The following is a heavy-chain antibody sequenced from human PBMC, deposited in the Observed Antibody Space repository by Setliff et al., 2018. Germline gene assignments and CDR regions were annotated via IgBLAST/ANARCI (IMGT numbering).Heavy chain of an antibody. CDR3: VRGRTSGLFLSRFDP. CDR2: ITSSGYT. J-gene: IGHJ5*02. D-gene: IGHD2-21*01. CDR1: GDSISIGAYF. Sequence: PSETLSLTCSVSGDSISIGAYFWSWIRHRPGEGLEYIGHITSSGYTNYSPSHQGRVAISEDTSENQFSLKLSSVTAADTAIYFCVRGRTSGLFLSRFDPWGQGTLVTVSS. V-gene: IGHV4-31*03.